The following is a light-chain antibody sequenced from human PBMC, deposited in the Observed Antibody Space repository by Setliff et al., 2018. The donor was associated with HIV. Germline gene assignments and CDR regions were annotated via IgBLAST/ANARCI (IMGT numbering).Light chain of an antibody. CDR3: CSLTSTSSYV. Sequence: QSALTQPASVSGSPGQSITISCTGTSSDVGVYNFVSWYQQHPGKAPKLIIYDVSNRPSGVSYRFSGSKSGNTASLTISGLQAEDEADYYCCSLTSTSSYVFGTGTKVTVL. V-gene: IGLV2-14*03. CDR1: SSDVGVYNF. CDR2: DVS. J-gene: IGLJ1*01.